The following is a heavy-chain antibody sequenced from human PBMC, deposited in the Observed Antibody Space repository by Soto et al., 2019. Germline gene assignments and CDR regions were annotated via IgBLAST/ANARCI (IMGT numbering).Heavy chain of an antibody. CDR3: ARRIQLWFRAYYYYRMDV. D-gene: IGHD5-18*01. CDR1: GGSFSGYY. Sequence: PSETLSLTCAVYGGSFSGYYWSWIRQPPGKXLEWIGEINHSGSAKYNPSLKSRVTISVDTSKNQFSLKLSSVTAADTAVYYCARRIQLWFRAYYYYRMDVWGQGTTVTVSS. J-gene: IGHJ6*02. V-gene: IGHV4-34*01. CDR2: INHSGSA.